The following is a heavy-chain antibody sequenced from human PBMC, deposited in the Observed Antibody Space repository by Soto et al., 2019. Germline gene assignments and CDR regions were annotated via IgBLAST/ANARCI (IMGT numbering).Heavy chain of an antibody. D-gene: IGHD5-12*01. Sequence: HGDSLKISCKGSGYTFSAYWIAWVRQMPGKGLEWMGLIFPSDSDTRYSPSFQGQVTISVDKSTSTAYLQWSSLKASDTAIYYCARQYVSVPTIPMLSYDFWGQGTLVTVSS. CDR1: GYTFSAYW. J-gene: IGHJ4*02. CDR2: IFPSDSDT. V-gene: IGHV5-51*01. CDR3: ARQYVSVPTIPMLSYDF.